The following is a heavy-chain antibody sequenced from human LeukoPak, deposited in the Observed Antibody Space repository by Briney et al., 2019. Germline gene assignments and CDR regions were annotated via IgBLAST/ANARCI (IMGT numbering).Heavy chain of an antibody. CDR2: INPNSGGT. CDR3: ATESGYYYGSGSYYFN. Sequence: ASVKVSCKASGYTFTGYYMHWVRQAPGQGLEWMGWINPNSGGTNYAQKFQGRVTMTSDTSISTAYMELSRLRSDDTAVYYCATESGYYYGSGSYYFNWGQGTLVTVSS. D-gene: IGHD3-10*01. CDR1: GYTFTGYY. V-gene: IGHV1-2*02. J-gene: IGHJ4*02.